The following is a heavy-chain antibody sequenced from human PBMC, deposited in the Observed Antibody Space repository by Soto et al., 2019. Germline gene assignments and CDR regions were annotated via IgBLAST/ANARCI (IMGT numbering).Heavy chain of an antibody. CDR3: ARGIGRELAPWFDP. CDR2: IYYSGST. D-gene: IGHD1-26*01. CDR1: GGSISSYY. Sequence: SETLSLTCTVSGGSISSYYWSWIRQPPGKGLEWIGYIYYSGSTNYNPSLKSRVTISVDTSKNQFSLKLSSVTAADTAVYYCARGIGRELAPWFDPWGQGTLVTVSS. J-gene: IGHJ5*02. V-gene: IGHV4-59*01.